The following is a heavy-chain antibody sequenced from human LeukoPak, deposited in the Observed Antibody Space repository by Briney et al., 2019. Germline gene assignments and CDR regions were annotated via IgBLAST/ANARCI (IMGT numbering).Heavy chain of an antibody. Sequence: GGSLRLSCAASGFTFSDYYMSWIRQALGKGLEWVSYISSSGSTIYYADSVKGRFTISRDNAKNSLYLQMNSLRAEDTAVYYCARDLGVPAATFDYWGQGTLVTVSS. D-gene: IGHD2-2*01. V-gene: IGHV3-11*01. CDR3: ARDLGVPAATFDY. CDR1: GFTFSDYY. J-gene: IGHJ4*02. CDR2: ISSSGSTI.